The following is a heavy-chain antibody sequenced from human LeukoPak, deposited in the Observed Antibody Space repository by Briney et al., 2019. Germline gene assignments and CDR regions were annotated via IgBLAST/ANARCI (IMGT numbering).Heavy chain of an antibody. CDR3: AKARTYSSSGFDY. D-gene: IGHD6-13*01. Sequence: GGSLRLSCAASGFTFSAYYMSWIRQAPGKGLEWVSYISSSGSTIYYADSVKGRFTISRDNAKNSLYLQMNSLRAEDTAVYYCAKARTYSSSGFDYWGQGTLVTVSS. J-gene: IGHJ4*02. CDR2: ISSSGSTI. CDR1: GFTFSAYY. V-gene: IGHV3-11*04.